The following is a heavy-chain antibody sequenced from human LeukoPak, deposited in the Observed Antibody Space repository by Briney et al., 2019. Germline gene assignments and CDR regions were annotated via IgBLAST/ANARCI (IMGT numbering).Heavy chain of an antibody. Sequence: VSVKVSCKASGYTFTGYYMHWVRQAPGQGLEWMGWINPNSGGTNYAQKFQGWVTMTRDTSISTAYVELSRLRSDNTAVYYCAREVLLGYCSGGSCTGGHFDYWGQGTLVTVSS. D-gene: IGHD2-15*01. CDR1: GYTFTGYY. CDR2: INPNSGGT. CDR3: AREVLLGYCSGGSCTGGHFDY. J-gene: IGHJ4*02. V-gene: IGHV1-2*04.